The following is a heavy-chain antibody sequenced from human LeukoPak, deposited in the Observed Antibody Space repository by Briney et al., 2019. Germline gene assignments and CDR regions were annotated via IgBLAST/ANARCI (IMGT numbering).Heavy chain of an antibody. CDR1: GYTLTELS. J-gene: IGHJ3*02. V-gene: IGHV1-24*01. Sequence: ASVKVSCKVSGYTLTELSMHWVRQAPGKGLEWMGGFDPEDGETIYAQKMQGRVTMTEDTSTDTAYMELSSLRSEDTAVYYCATAKYSSGWYGAFDIWGRGTMVTVSP. D-gene: IGHD6-19*01. CDR2: FDPEDGET. CDR3: ATAKYSSGWYGAFDI.